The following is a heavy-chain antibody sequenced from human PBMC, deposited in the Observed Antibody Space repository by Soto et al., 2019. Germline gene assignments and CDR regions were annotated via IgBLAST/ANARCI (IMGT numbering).Heavy chain of an antibody. CDR2: INPSGGST. Sequence: ASVTVSCNASGYTFTSYYMHWVRQAPGQGLEWMGIINPSGGSTSYAQKFQGRVTMTRDTSTSTVYMELSSLRSEDTAVYYCASSLYDFWTDYTQIASYHYGLDVWGQGTTVTVSS. D-gene: IGHD3-3*01. CDR3: ASSLYDFWTDYTQIASYHYGLDV. CDR1: GYTFTSYY. V-gene: IGHV1-46*01. J-gene: IGHJ6*02.